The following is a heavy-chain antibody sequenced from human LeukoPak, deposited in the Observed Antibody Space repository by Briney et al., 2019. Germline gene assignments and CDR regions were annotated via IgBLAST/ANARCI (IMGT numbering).Heavy chain of an antibody. Sequence: GGSVRLSYEADGFTFRSQARIGVGRARGKGMEWVSSITSTSSNIFYKDSVQGRFTISRDNAKSSLYLQMNSLRVEDTAVYYCAREAGPGYSSDWTLYNWFDPWGQGTLVTVSS. D-gene: IGHD6-19*01. J-gene: IGHJ5*02. CDR1: GFTFRSQA. V-gene: IGHV3-21*01. CDR3: AREAGPGYSSDWTLYNWFDP. CDR2: ITSTSSNI.